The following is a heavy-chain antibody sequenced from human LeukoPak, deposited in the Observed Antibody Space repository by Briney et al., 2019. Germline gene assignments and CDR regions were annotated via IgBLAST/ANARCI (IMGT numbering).Heavy chain of an antibody. D-gene: IGHD3-3*01. V-gene: IGHV4-4*02. CDR3: ARVGDFWSGSSAIDY. Sequence: SETLSLTCAVSGGSISSSNWWSWVRQPPGKGLEWIGEIYHSGSTNYNPSLKSRVTISVDKSKNQFSLKLSSVTAADTAVYYCARVGDFWSGSSAIDYWGQGTLVTVSS. J-gene: IGHJ4*02. CDR2: IYHSGST. CDR1: GGSISSSNW.